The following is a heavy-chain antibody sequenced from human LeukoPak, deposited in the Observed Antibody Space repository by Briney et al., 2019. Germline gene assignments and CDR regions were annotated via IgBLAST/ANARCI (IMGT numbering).Heavy chain of an antibody. CDR3: ARDDGYSSSHPLTMDV. V-gene: IGHV1-2*04. D-gene: IGHD6-13*01. CDR1: GYTFTSYG. CDR2: INPNSGGT. Sequence: ASVKVSCKASGYTFTSYGISWVRQAPGQGLEWMGWINPNSGGTNYAQKFQGWATMTRDTSISTAYMELSRLRSDDTAVYYCARDDGYSSSHPLTMDVWGQGTTVTVSS. J-gene: IGHJ6*02.